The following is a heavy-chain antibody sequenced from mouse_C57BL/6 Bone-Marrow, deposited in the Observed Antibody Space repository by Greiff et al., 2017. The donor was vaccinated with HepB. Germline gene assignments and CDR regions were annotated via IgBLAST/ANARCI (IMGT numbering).Heavy chain of an antibody. V-gene: IGHV1-9*01. CDR2: ILPGSGST. CDR3: ARGDYSSRGYFDV. D-gene: IGHD1-1*01. Sequence: VQLQQSGAELMKPGASVKLSCKATGYTFTGYWIEWVKQRPGHGLEWIGEILPGSGSTNYNEKFKGKATLTADKSSNTAYMQLNSLTTEDSAIYYWARGDYSSRGYFDVWGTGTTVTVTS. CDR1: GYTFTGYW. J-gene: IGHJ1*03.